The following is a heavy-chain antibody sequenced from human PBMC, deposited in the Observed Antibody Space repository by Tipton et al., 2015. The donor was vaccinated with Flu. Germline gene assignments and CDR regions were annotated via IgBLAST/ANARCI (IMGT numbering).Heavy chain of an antibody. CDR3: ARRGDCSGGSCYSLGWYFDL. Sequence: SLRLSCAASGFTFSSYSMNWVRQAPGKGLEWVSSISSSSSYIYYADSVKGRFTISRDNAKNSLYLQMNSLRAEDTAVYYCARRGDCSGGSCYSLGWYFDLWGRGPLVTVSS. J-gene: IGHJ2*01. CDR1: GFTFSSYS. CDR2: ISSSSSYI. V-gene: IGHV3-21*01. D-gene: IGHD2-15*01.